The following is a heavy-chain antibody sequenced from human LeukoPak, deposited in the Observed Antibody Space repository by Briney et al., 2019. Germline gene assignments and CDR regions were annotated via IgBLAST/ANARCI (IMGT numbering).Heavy chain of an antibody. D-gene: IGHD2-2*02. CDR1: GFTFSSYG. CDR3: AKPLKGSYTPLGY. CDR2: IRYDGSNK. V-gene: IGHV3-30*02. Sequence: PGGSLRLSCAASGFTFSSYGMHWVRQAPGKGLEWVAFIRYDGSNKYYADSVKGRFTISRDNSKNTLYLQMNSLRAEDTAVYYCAKPLKGSYTPLGYWGRGTLVTVSS. J-gene: IGHJ4*02.